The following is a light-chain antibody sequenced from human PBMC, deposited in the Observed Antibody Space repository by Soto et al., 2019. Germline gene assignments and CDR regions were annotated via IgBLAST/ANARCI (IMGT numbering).Light chain of an antibody. CDR3: SSYAGSSRHLI. CDR2: EVS. J-gene: IGLJ2*01. V-gene: IGLV2-8*01. Sequence: QSVLTQPPSASGSPGQSVTISCTGTSSDVGAYNYVSWYQQHPGKVPKLIIYEVSKRPSGVPDRFSGSKSGNTASLTVSGLQAEDEADYYCSSYAGSSRHLIFGAGTKVTVL. CDR1: SSDVGAYNY.